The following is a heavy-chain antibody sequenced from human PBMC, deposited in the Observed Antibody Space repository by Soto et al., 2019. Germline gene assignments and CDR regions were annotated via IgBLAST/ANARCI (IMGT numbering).Heavy chain of an antibody. J-gene: IGHJ4*02. CDR1: GGTFSSYA. Sequence: QVQLVQSGAEVQRPGSSVKVSCKASGGTFSSYAISWVRQAPGQGLEWMGGINPIFGTPHYAQKYQGRVTIPADNFTNPAYMGLTRLTSDDGAVFFCARGGRHFDYWGQGTLVTVPS. CDR3: ARGGRHFDY. CDR2: INPIFGTP. V-gene: IGHV1-69*06.